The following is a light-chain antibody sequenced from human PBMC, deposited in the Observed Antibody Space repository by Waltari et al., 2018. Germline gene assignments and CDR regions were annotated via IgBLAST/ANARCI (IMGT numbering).Light chain of an antibody. Sequence: EIVLTQSPGTLSLSPGERATFSCRASQSVSFNYVALYQQKPGQDPRLLIFNGSNRATGIPDRFSGSGSGTDFTLTISTLEPDDLAVYYCQQYGDSPPWTFGQGTKVEIK. CDR2: NGS. V-gene: IGKV3-20*01. CDR1: QSVSFNY. CDR3: QQYGDSPPWT. J-gene: IGKJ1*01.